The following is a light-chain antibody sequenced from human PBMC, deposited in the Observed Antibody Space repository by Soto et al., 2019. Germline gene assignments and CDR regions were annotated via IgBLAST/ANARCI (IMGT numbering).Light chain of an antibody. J-gene: IGLJ1*01. CDR1: SSDVGGYDY. CDR3: SSYTNSHTNV. Sequence: QSSLTQPASGSGSPGQSITISCTGTSSDVGGYDYVSWYQHHPCKAPKLLIYAVSNWPSGVSNSFSGSKSGNTASLTISGLQAEDEAAYYCSSYTNSHTNVFGPGTKVTVL. V-gene: IGLV2-14*03. CDR2: AVS.